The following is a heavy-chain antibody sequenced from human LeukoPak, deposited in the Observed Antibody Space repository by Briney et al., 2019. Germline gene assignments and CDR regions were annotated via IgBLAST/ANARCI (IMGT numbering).Heavy chain of an antibody. CDR3: ARVVVAATDSDAFDI. CDR2: IKQDGSEK. D-gene: IGHD2-15*01. CDR1: GFTFSSYW. Sequence: GGSLRLSCAASGFTFSSYWMSWVRQAPGKGLEWVANIKQDGSEKYYVDSVKGRFTISRDNAKNSLYQHMNSLRAEDTAVYYCARVVVAATDSDAFDIWGQGTMVAVSS. V-gene: IGHV3-7*01. J-gene: IGHJ3*02.